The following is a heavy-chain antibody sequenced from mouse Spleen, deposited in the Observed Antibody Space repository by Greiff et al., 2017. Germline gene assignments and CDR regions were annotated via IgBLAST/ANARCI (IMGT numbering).Heavy chain of an antibody. J-gene: IGHJ1*03. CDR2: IDPETGGT. D-gene: IGHD1-1*01. CDR3: TRSKINYYGSSYWYFDV. V-gene: IGHV1-15*01. CDR1: GYTFTDYE. Sequence: QVQLQQSGAELVRPGASVTLSCKASGYTFTDYEMHWVKQTPVHGLEWIGAIDPETGGTAYNQKFKGKAILTADKSSSTAYMELRSLTSEDSAVYYCTRSKINYYGSSYWYFDVWGTGTTVTVSS.